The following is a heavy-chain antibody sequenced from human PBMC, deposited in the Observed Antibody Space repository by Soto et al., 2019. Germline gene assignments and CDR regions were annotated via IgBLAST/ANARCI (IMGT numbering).Heavy chain of an antibody. CDR3: ARRGRTLPHYSYYMDV. CDR2: ISNSGSNR. J-gene: IGHJ6*03. CDR1: GFTFSNYV. V-gene: IGHV3-23*01. Sequence: EVQLLQYGGGLVQPGGSLSLSCTASGFTFSNYVMTWVRQAPGTGLQWVSSISNSGSNRYYAESVKGRVTISRDNSNNTRYLQMNSLRAEDTALYYCARRGRTLPHYSYYMDVWGKGTTVAVSS.